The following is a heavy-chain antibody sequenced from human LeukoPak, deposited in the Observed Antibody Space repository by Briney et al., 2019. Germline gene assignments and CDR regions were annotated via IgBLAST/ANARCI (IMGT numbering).Heavy chain of an antibody. Sequence: GGSLRLSCAASGFTFTSAWMSWLRQTPEKGLEWVAHMNEDGSGRFYVDSAKGRFTISRDDTQNSVYLQMNSLRVEDTAVYYCAAWFGESVPWDQGTLVTVSS. J-gene: IGHJ5*02. CDR3: AAWFGESVP. V-gene: IGHV3-7*01. CDR2: MNEDGSGR. CDR1: GFTFTSAW. D-gene: IGHD3-10*01.